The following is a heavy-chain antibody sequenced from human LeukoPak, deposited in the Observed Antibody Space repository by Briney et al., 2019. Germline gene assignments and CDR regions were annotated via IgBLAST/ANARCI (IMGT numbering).Heavy chain of an antibody. D-gene: IGHD6-19*01. J-gene: IGHJ5*02. CDR1: GYTFISYD. Sequence: ASVKVSCKASGYTFISYDINWVRQATGQGLEWMGWMNPNSGNTGYAQKFQGRVTITRNTSISTAYMELSSLKSEDTAVCYCARSSSGWYNWFGPWGQGTLVTVSS. V-gene: IGHV1-8*01. CDR2: MNPNSGNT. CDR3: ARSSSGWYNWFGP.